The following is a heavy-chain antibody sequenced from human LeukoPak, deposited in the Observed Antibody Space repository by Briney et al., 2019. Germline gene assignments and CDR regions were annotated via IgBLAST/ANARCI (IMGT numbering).Heavy chain of an antibody. J-gene: IGHJ4*02. CDR3: ARESYGEEDN. Sequence: ASVTVSCKASGYAFNSYYMHWVRQAPGQGLEWMGIINPSGGSTSYAQKFQGRVTMTRDTSTSTVYMELSSLRSEDTAVYYCARESYGEEDNWGQGTLVTVSS. CDR2: INPSGGST. CDR1: GYAFNSYY. V-gene: IGHV1-46*02. D-gene: IGHD4-17*01.